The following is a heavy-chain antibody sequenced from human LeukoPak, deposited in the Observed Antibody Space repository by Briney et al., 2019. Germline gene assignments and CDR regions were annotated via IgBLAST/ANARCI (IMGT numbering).Heavy chain of an antibody. Sequence: GGSLRLSCAASGFTFSSYGMHWVRQAPGKGLEWGAVISYDGSNKYYADSVKGRFTISRDNPKNTLYLQMNSLRAEDTAVYYCAKGSGSGWYYFDYWGQGTLVTVSS. CDR3: AKGSGSGWYYFDY. V-gene: IGHV3-30*18. CDR1: GFTFSSYG. D-gene: IGHD6-19*01. J-gene: IGHJ4*02. CDR2: ISYDGSNK.